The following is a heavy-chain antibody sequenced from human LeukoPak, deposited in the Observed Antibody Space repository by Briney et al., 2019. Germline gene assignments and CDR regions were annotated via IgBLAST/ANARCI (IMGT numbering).Heavy chain of an antibody. CDR2: INPSGGST. J-gene: IGHJ4*02. V-gene: IGHV1-46*01. CDR3: ARVDTAMVAGGGDY. CDR1: GYTFTSYY. Sequence: GASVKVSCKASGYTFTSYYIHWVRQAPGQGLEWMGIINPSGGSTSYAQKFQGRVTMTRDMSTSTVYMELSRLRSDDTAVYYCARVDTAMVAGGGDYWGQGTLVTVSS. D-gene: IGHD5-18*01.